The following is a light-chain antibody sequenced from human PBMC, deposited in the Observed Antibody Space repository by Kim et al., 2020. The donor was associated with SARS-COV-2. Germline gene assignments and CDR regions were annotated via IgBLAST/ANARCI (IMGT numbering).Light chain of an antibody. CDR1: QTVSRNY. J-gene: IGKJ1*01. CDR2: GES. Sequence: LYPGERATLPCRASQTVSRNYVAWYQQKFGQAPRLLIHGESSRATGIPPRFSGSGSGTDFSLTITRLEPEDFAMYYCLQYGSSWTFGQGSKVDIK. V-gene: IGKV3-20*01. CDR3: LQYGSSWT.